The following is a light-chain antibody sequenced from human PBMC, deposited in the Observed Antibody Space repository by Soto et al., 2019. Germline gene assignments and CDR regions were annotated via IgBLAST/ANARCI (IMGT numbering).Light chain of an antibody. V-gene: IGKV3-20*01. CDR2: DTS. CDR1: QNIYNN. Sequence: IGLTPAQRTLSVSPVERAHLSCMASQNIYNNIAWYQQRPGQTPTLLISDTSIRATGIPDRFSGSGSGTDFSLTISSLEPGDLAVYYCQQYGSSPRTFGQGTKVDIK. CDR3: QQYGSSPRT. J-gene: IGKJ1*01.